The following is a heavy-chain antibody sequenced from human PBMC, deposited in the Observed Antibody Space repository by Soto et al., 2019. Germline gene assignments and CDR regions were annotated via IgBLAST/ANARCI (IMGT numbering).Heavy chain of an antibody. D-gene: IGHD3-10*01. J-gene: IGHJ4*02. Sequence: QVQLVQSGAEMQKPGSSVKVSCQSSGGTFNTYAMNWVRQAPGQGPEWMGDISPMFGAANYAPKFQGRVTITADEPTGTPYMQLSSLTSEDTALYFCAREVQVHTPAFVYWGQGTLVTVSS. CDR1: GGTFNTYA. V-gene: IGHV1-69*19. CDR2: ISPMFGAA. CDR3: AREVQVHTPAFVY.